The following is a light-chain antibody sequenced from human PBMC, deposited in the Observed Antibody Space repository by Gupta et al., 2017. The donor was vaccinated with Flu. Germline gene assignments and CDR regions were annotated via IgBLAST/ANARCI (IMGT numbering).Light chain of an antibody. V-gene: IGKV3-20*01. CDR3: QQYSGSPPIT. J-gene: IGKJ4*01. CDR2: GAS. Sequence: RATLSCRASQSVSSSYFAWYQQKPGQAPRLLIFGASSRATGIPDRFSGSGSGTDFTLTIARLDPEDSAVYYCQQYSGSPPITFGGGTKVEIK. CDR1: QSVSSSY.